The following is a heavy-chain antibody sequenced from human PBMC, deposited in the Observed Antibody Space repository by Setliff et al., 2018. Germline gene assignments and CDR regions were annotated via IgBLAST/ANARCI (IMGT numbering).Heavy chain of an antibody. CDR1: GFTFSSHG. CDR3: AKEVMGLHLSGLDY. Sequence: RGSLRLSCAASGFTFSSHGMHWVRQAPGKGLEWVAFIRQDGNNKYYRDSVRGRFTISRDNSKTTLFLQMNSLRPEDTGIYYCAKEVMGLHLSGLDYWGQGNLVTVSS. D-gene: IGHD5-12*01. CDR2: IRQDGNNK. V-gene: IGHV3-30*02. J-gene: IGHJ4*02.